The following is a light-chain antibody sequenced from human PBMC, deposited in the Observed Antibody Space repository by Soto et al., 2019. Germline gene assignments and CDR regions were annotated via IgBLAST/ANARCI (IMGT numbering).Light chain of an antibody. CDR2: GAS. CDR1: QSISSSY. CDR3: QQYGSSPYT. Sequence: DIVLTQFPGTLSLSPGERATLSCRASQSISSSYLAWYQQKPGQAPRLLIYGASSRATGIPDRFSGSGSGTDFTLTISRLEPADFAVYSCQQYGSSPYTFGQGTKLEIK. J-gene: IGKJ2*01. V-gene: IGKV3-20*01.